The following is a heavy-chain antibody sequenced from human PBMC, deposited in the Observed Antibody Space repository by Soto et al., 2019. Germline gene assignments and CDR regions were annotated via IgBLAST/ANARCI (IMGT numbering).Heavy chain of an antibody. CDR1: GFTFNTYD. CDR2: ITDDSGDA. CDR3: ARHYYTSGSYVDY. Sequence: GGSLRLSCAASGFTFNTYDMNWVRQAPGKGLEWVSSITDDSGDAFYADSVKGRFTISRDNTKNSLFLQMNSLRAEDTAVYYCARHYYTSGSYVDYWGKGTLVTVSS. V-gene: IGHV3-21*01. D-gene: IGHD3-10*01. J-gene: IGHJ4*02.